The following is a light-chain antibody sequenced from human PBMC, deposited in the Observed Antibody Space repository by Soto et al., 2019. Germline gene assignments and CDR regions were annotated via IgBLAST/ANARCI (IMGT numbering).Light chain of an antibody. CDR3: QHYNSYSEA. CDR2: KAS. V-gene: IGKV1-5*03. CDR1: QTISSW. Sequence: DIQMTQSPSTLSGSVGYRFTITCRASQTISSWLAWYQQKPGKAPNLLIYKASTLKSGVPSRFSGSGSGTEFTLTISSLQPDDFATYYCQHYNSYSEAFGQGTTV. J-gene: IGKJ1*01.